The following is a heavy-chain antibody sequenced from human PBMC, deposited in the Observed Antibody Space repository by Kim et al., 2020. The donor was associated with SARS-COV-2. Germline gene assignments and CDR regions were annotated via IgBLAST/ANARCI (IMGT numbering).Heavy chain of an antibody. V-gene: IGHV4-39*01. Sequence: SETLSLTCTVSGGSISSSSYYWGWIRQPPGKGLEWIGSIYYSGSTYYNPSLKSRVTISVDTSKNQFSLKLSSVTAADTAVYYCAGADYYESSGYYYPAYYPGMDVWGQGTTVTVSS. CDR3: AGADYYESSGYYYPAYYPGMDV. J-gene: IGHJ6*02. CDR2: IYYSGST. D-gene: IGHD3-22*01. CDR1: GGSISSSSYY.